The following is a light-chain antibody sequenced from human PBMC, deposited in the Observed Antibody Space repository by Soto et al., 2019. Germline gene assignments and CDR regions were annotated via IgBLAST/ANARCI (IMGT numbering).Light chain of an antibody. J-gene: IGKJ5*01. CDR2: DGT. Sequence: EIVLTQSPATLSLSPGERATLSCRANQRIGDYLAWYQQRPGQAPRLLIYDGTNRAAGTPARFTGSGSGSDYTFTISSLQPEDFALYYCQQRYVWPISFGQGTRLEIK. CDR3: QQRYVWPIS. V-gene: IGKV3-11*01. CDR1: QRIGDY.